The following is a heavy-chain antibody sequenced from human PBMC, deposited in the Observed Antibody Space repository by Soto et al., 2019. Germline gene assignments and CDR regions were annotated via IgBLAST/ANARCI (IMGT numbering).Heavy chain of an antibody. D-gene: IGHD3-9*01. CDR3: ERYILSGRAINY. J-gene: IGHJ4*02. V-gene: IGHV4-38-2*01. CDR2: SYHSGST. CDR1: GYSISSGYY. Sequence: SETLSLTCAVSGYSISSGYYWGWIRQPPGKGLEWIGRSYHSGSTHYTPSLRSRVTISVDTSKNQFSLKLSSVTAADKAVYYCERYILSGRAINYWGQETLVTVS.